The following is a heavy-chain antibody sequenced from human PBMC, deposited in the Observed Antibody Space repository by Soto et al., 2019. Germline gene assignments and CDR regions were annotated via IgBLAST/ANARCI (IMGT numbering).Heavy chain of an antibody. CDR3: ARVRYYDFWSGRSLDV. CDR1: GGSISSNNW. D-gene: IGHD3-3*01. CDR2: IYHRGNS. J-gene: IGHJ6*02. V-gene: IGHV4-4*02. Sequence: QVQLQESGPGLVKPSGTLSLTCAVSGGSISSNNWWSWVRQPPGKGLEWIGEIYHRGNSHYNPSLKSRVTISVDKSWNQFSLKLSSVTAADTAVYYCARVRYYDFWSGRSLDVWGQGTTITVSS.